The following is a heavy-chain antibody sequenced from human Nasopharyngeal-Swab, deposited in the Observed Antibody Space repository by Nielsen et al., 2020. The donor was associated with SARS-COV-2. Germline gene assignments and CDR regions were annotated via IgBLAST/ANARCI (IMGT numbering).Heavy chain of an antibody. D-gene: IGHD4-17*01. CDR1: GFTFDDYA. CDR2: ISWNIGSI. Sequence: SLKISCAASGFTFDDYAMHWVRQAPGKGLEWVSGISWNIGSIGYADSVKGRFTISRDNAKNSLYLQMNSLRAEDTALYYCAKVGGDERDYWGQGTLVTVSS. CDR3: AKVGGDERDY. V-gene: IGHV3-9*01. J-gene: IGHJ4*02.